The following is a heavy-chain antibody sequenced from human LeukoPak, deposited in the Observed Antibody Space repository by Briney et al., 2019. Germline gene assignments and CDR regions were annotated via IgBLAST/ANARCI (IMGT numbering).Heavy chain of an antibody. V-gene: IGHV3-23*01. CDR3: AKERGPYYYDSSGSLDY. Sequence: GGSLRLSCAASGFTFSSYAMSWVRQAPGKGLEWVSAISGSGGSTYYADSVKGRFTISRDNSKNTLYLQMNSLRAEDTAVYYCAKERGPYYYDSSGSLDYWGQGTLVTVSS. CDR2: ISGSGGST. CDR1: GFTFSSYA. J-gene: IGHJ4*02. D-gene: IGHD3-22*01.